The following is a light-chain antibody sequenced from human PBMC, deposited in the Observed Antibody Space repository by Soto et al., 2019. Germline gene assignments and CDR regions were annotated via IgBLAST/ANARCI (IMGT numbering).Light chain of an antibody. Sequence: EIVMTQSPATLSVSPGERATLSCMASQSVSSNLAWYQQKPGQAPRLLIYGASRRATGFPARFSGSGSGTDFTLTISSLQSEDFAVYYCQQYDNLPWTFGQGTKVDI. J-gene: IGKJ1*01. CDR1: QSVSSN. V-gene: IGKV3-15*01. CDR2: GAS. CDR3: QQYDNLPWT.